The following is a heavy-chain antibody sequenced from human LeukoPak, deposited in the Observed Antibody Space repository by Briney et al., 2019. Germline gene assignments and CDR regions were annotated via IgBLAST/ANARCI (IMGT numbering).Heavy chain of an antibody. CDR3: AKSSITMVRGVISRSFLFDY. CDR2: ISSSGSTI. CDR1: GFTFSSYS. Sequence: PGGSLRLSCAASGFTFSSYSMNWVRQAPGKGLEWVSYISSSGSTIYYADSVKGRFTISRDNSKNTLYLQMNSLRAEDTAVYYCAKSSITMVRGVISRSFLFDYWGQGTLVTVSS. D-gene: IGHD3-10*01. V-gene: IGHV3-48*01. J-gene: IGHJ4*02.